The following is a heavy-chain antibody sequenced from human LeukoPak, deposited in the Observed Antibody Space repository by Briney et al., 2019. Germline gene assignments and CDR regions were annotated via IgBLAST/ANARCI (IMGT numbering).Heavy chain of an antibody. CDR2: IKQDGREK. Sequence: PGGTLRLSCAASGFTSSGYWMSWVRQAPGQGLEWLANIKQDGREKYYVASVKGRFTISRDNAKNSLYLQMNSLRAEDTAMYYCARDDCSSISCYHNWFDPWGQGTLVTVSS. J-gene: IGHJ5*02. V-gene: IGHV3-7*01. D-gene: IGHD2-2*01. CDR3: ARDDCSSISCYHNWFDP. CDR1: GFTSSGYW.